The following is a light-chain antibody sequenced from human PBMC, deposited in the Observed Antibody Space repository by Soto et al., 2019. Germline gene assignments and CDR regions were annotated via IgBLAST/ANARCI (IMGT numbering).Light chain of an antibody. CDR1: QGISSW. CDR2: KAS. Sequence: IQMTQSPFSVSASVGDTVTITCRASQGISSWLAWYQQKPGKNPNLLIYKASNLQTGVPSRFSGSGSGTDFTLTINSLQPEDFATYYCQQTSSFPLTFGGGTKVEIK. V-gene: IGKV1-12*01. J-gene: IGKJ4*01. CDR3: QQTSSFPLT.